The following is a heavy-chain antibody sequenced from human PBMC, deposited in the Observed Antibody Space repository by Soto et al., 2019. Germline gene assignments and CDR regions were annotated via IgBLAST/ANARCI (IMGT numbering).Heavy chain of an antibody. Sequence: GGSLRLSCAASGFTFSSYGMHWVRQAPGKGLEWVAVISYDGSNKYYADSVKGRFTISRDNSKNTLYLQMNSLRAEDTAVYYCAKPPRYPLAVAGSYFDYWGQGTLVTVSS. V-gene: IGHV3-30*18. CDR3: AKPPRYPLAVAGSYFDY. CDR2: ISYDGSNK. D-gene: IGHD6-19*01. CDR1: GFTFSSYG. J-gene: IGHJ4*02.